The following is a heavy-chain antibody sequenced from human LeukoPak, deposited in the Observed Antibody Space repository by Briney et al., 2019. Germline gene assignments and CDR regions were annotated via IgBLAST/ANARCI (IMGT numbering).Heavy chain of an antibody. J-gene: IGHJ3*02. V-gene: IGHV3-53*01. CDR2: IYSCGST. Sequence: GRSLRLSWAASGFTDSSNYMSWVRQAPRKGLEWVSDIYSCGSTDYADSVKGRFTISRDNSKNTLYLQMNRLRVEDTAVYYCARSSHYDILTGYSEEDALDIWGQGTMVTASS. D-gene: IGHD3-9*01. CDR1: GFTDSSNY. CDR3: ARSSHYDILTGYSEEDALDI.